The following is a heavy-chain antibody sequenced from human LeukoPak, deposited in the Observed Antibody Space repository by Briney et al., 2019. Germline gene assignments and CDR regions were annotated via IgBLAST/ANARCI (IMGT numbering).Heavy chain of an antibody. CDR1: GGSISTYY. Sequence: PSETLSLTCTVSGGSISTYYWGWIRQPPGKGLEWIGSIYYSGSTYYNPSLKSRVTISVDTSKNQFSLKLSSVTAADTAVYYCARHLIQYYFDYWGQGTLVTVSS. D-gene: IGHD2-8*01. V-gene: IGHV4-39*01. CDR2: IYYSGST. CDR3: ARHLIQYYFDY. J-gene: IGHJ4*02.